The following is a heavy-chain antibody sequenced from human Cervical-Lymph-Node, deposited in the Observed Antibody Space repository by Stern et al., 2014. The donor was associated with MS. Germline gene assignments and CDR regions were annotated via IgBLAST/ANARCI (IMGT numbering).Heavy chain of an antibody. Sequence: QMQLVQSGAEVKKPGSSVKVSCKASGGTFSSYAISWVRQAPGQGLEWMGGIIPIFGTANYAQKFQGRVTIPADEATSTAYMELSSLRSEDTAVYYWANVRGGSSGGYHYYNGMDVWGQGTTVTVSS. V-gene: IGHV1-69*01. CDR1: GGTFSSYA. CDR3: ANVRGGSSGGYHYYNGMDV. J-gene: IGHJ6*02. CDR2: IIPIFGTA. D-gene: IGHD3-10*02.